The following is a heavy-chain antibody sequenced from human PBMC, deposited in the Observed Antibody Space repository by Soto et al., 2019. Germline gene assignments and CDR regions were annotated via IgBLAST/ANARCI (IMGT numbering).Heavy chain of an antibody. Sequence: GGSLRLSCAASGFTFSSYAMHCVRQAPGKGLEWVAVISYDGSNKYYADSVKGRFTISRDNSKNTLYLQMNSLRAEDTAVYYCARDLSSWEGRDYWGQGTLVTVSS. CDR1: GFTFSSYA. CDR3: ARDLSSWEGRDY. CDR2: ISYDGSNK. J-gene: IGHJ4*02. D-gene: IGHD6-13*01. V-gene: IGHV3-30-3*01.